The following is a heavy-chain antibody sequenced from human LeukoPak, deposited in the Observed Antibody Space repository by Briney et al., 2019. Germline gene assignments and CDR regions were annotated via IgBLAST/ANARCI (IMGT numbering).Heavy chain of an antibody. CDR2: FDPEDGET. CDR3: ATAVGIAAAGSGWFDP. CDR1: GYTLTELS. D-gene: IGHD6-13*01. J-gene: IGHJ5*02. Sequence: ASVKVSCKVSGYTLTELSMHWVRQAPGKGLEWMGGFDPEDGETIYAQKFQGRVTMTEDTSTDTAYMELSSLRPEDTAVYYCATAVGIAAAGSGWFDPWGQGTLVTVSS. V-gene: IGHV1-24*01.